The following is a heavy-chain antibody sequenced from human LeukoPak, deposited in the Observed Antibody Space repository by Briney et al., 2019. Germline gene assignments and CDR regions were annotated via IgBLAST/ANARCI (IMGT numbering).Heavy chain of an antibody. D-gene: IGHD1-14*01. CDR3: AKDLTAQACDH. CDR2: ISGSGGST. J-gene: IGHJ4*02. CDR1: GFTFSSYV. V-gene: IGHV3-23*01. Sequence: PGGSLRLSCAASGFTFSSYVMSWVRQAPGKGLEWVSVISGSGGSTYYADSVKGRFTISRDNSKNTMYLQMHSLRVEDTPVYYCAKDLTAQACDHWGQGTLVTVSS.